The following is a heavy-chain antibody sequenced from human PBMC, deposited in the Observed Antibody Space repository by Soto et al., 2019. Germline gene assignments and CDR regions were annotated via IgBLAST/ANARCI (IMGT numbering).Heavy chain of an antibody. CDR2: ISGSGGNT. J-gene: IGHJ4*02. D-gene: IGHD3-16*01. CDR3: AKEGGRGGGYFDY. V-gene: IGHV3-23*01. Sequence: EVQLLESGGGLVQPGGSLRLPCAVSGFTFSSYGMNWVRQAPGKGLKWVSGISGSGGNTYYADSVKGRFTISRDNSKNTLYLQMNSLRAEDTAVYYCAKEGGRGGGYFDYWGQGTLVTVSS. CDR1: GFTFSSYG.